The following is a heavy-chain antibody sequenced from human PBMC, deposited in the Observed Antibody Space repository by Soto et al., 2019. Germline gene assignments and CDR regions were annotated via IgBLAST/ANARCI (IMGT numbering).Heavy chain of an antibody. V-gene: IGHV3-48*03. D-gene: IGHD5-18*01. CDR2: ISSSGSTI. CDR3: TREGRGYSYGYDAFDI. Sequence: GGSLRLSCAASGFTFSSYEMNWVRQAPGKGLEWVSYISSSGSTIYYADSVKGRFTISRDNAKNSLYLQMNSLRAEDTAVYYCTREGRGYSYGYDAFDIWGQGTMVTVSS. CDR1: GFTFSSYE. J-gene: IGHJ3*02.